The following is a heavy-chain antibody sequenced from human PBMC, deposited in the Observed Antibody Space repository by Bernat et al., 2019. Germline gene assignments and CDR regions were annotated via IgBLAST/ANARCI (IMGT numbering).Heavy chain of an antibody. Sequence: EVQLVESGGGVVRPGGSLRLSCAASGFTFNDYGMSWVRQAPGKGLEWVSGINWNGGSTGYADSVKGRFTISRDNAKNSLYLQMNSLRAEDTALYYCARDSVGYCSGGSCSVGAFDIWGQGTMVTVSS. D-gene: IGHD2-15*01. V-gene: IGHV3-20*04. CDR1: GFTFNDYG. J-gene: IGHJ3*02. CDR2: INWNGGST. CDR3: ARDSVGYCSGGSCSVGAFDI.